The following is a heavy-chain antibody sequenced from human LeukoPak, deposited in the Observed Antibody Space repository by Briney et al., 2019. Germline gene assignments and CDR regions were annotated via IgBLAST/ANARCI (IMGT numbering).Heavy chain of an antibody. V-gene: IGHV4-39*07. J-gene: IGHJ5*02. CDR1: GGSISSSSYY. D-gene: IGHD4-17*01. CDR3: ARGNDYGDYAWFDP. Sequence: SETLSLTCTVSGGSISSSSYYWGWIRQPPGKGLEWIGSIYYSGSTYYNPSLKSRVTISVDTSKNQFSLKLSSVTAADTAVYYCARGNDYGDYAWFDPWGQGTLVTVSS. CDR2: IYYSGST.